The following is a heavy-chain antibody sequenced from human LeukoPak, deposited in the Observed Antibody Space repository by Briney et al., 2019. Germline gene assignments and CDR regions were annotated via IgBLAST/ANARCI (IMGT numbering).Heavy chain of an antibody. Sequence: SETLSLTCTVSGVSISSYYWSWIRQPAGKGLEWIGRIYTNGSTNYNPSLKSRVTISIDKSKNQFSLKMSSVTAAYTAVYYWARDSVVVPAATSYYYYYMDVWGKGTTVTVSS. J-gene: IGHJ6*03. D-gene: IGHD2-2*01. V-gene: IGHV4-4*07. CDR2: IYTNGST. CDR3: ARDSVVVPAATSYYYYYMDV. CDR1: GVSISSYY.